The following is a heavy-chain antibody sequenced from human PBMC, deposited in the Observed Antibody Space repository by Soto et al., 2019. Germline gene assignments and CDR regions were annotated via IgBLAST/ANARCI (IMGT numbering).Heavy chain of an antibody. D-gene: IGHD2-15*01. CDR3: ARGSHCSGGSSSDPEIDFDY. V-gene: IGHV1-46*01. CDR2: INPSGGTT. J-gene: IGHJ4*01. CDR1: GYTFTDYY. Sequence: ASVKVSCKASGYTFTDYYMHWVRQAPGQGLEWMGIINPSGGTTRYAQKFQGRVTMTRDTSTSTVYMEVSSLRSEDTALYYCARGSHCSGGSSSDPEIDFDYWG.